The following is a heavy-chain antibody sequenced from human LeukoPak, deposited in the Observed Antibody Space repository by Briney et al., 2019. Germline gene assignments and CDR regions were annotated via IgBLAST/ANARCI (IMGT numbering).Heavy chain of an antibody. J-gene: IGHJ6*03. CDR2: ISSSGSTI. V-gene: IGHV3-48*03. Sequence: GGSLRLSCAASGFTFSSYEMNWVRQAPGKGLEWVSYISSSGSTIYYADSVKGRFTISRDNAKNSLYLQMNSLRAEDTAVYYCASGIGDPPGYYYYYYMDVWGKGTTVTISS. CDR3: ASGIGDPPGYYYYYYMDV. CDR1: GFTFSSYE. D-gene: IGHD3-10*01.